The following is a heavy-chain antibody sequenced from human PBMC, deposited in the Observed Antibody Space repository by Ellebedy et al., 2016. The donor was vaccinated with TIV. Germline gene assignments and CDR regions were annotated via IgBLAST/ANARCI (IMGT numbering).Heavy chain of an antibody. D-gene: IGHD3-9*01. V-gene: IGHV3-23*01. CDR2: ISGSGGST. J-gene: IGHJ6*02. CDR3: AKGYDILTGWIPYYYGMDV. CDR1: GFTFSSYA. Sequence: GESLKISCAASGFTFSSYAMSWVRQAPGKGLEWVSAISGSGGSTYYADSVKGRFTISRDNSKNTLYLQMNSLRAEDTAVYYCAKGYDILTGWIPYYYGMDVWGQGTTVTVSS.